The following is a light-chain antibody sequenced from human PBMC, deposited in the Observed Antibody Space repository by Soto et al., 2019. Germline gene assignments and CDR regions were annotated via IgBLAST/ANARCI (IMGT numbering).Light chain of an antibody. CDR1: SSDVGGYDF. CDR2: DVN. Sequence: QSALTQPASVSGSPGQSITISCTGTSSDVGGYDFVSWYQHHPGKAPKLMIFDVNNRPAGLSNRFSGSKSGNTASLTISGLQTEDEADYYCSSYPPPHPRVFGPGPKVTVL. J-gene: IGLJ1*01. CDR3: SSYPPPHPRV. V-gene: IGLV2-14*01.